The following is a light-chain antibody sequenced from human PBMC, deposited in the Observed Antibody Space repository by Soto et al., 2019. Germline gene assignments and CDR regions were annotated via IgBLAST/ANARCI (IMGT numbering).Light chain of an antibody. V-gene: IGKV1-8*01. CDR1: QGISSY. Sequence: AIRMTQSPSSLSASTGDRVTITCRTSQGISSYLAWYQQKPGKAPKLLIYAASTLQSGVPSRFSGSGSGTDFTLTIRCLQSEDFAIYYCQQYYSYPRTLGQGTKVEIK. CDR2: AAS. CDR3: QQYYSYPRT. J-gene: IGKJ1*01.